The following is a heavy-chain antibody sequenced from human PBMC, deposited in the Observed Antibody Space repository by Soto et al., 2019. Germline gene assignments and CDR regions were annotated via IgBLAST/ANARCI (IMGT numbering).Heavy chain of an antibody. Sequence: SETLSLTCTVSGGSVSSGSYYWSWLRQPPGKGLEWIGYIYYSGSTNYNPSLKSRVTISVDTSKNQFSLKLSSVTAADTAVYYCARDSLHTYYDFWSGYYTPSFDIWGQGTMVTVSS. D-gene: IGHD3-3*01. CDR1: GGSVSSGSYY. CDR3: ARDSLHTYYDFWSGYYTPSFDI. V-gene: IGHV4-61*01. J-gene: IGHJ3*02. CDR2: IYYSGST.